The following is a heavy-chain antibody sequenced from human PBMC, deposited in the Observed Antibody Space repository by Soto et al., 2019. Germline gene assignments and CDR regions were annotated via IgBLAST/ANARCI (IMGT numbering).Heavy chain of an antibody. CDR1: GFTFSSYW. CDR2: INSDGGGT. D-gene: IGHD3-22*01. Sequence: EVQLVESGGGLVQPGGSLRLSCTASGFTFSSYWMHWVRQVPGKGLVWVSRINSDGGGTNYADSVKGRFTISRDNAKNTLYLQMDSLRAEDTAVYYCTKGAYEFDYWGQGTLVTVSS. CDR3: TKGAYEFDY. J-gene: IGHJ4*02. V-gene: IGHV3-74*01.